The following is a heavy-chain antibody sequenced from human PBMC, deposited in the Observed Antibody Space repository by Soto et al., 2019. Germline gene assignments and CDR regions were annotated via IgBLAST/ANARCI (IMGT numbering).Heavy chain of an antibody. Sequence: GGSLRLSCATSGFPFSDYYMSWIRQAPGKGLEWLSHISPKSTYRNYADSVKGRFTISRDNTKSSLFLQMNSLGVEDTAVYYCARGGGGGLFEHWGQGVLVT. CDR1: GFPFSDYY. V-gene: IGHV3-11*06. CDR3: ARGGGGGLFEH. J-gene: IGHJ4*02. CDR2: ISPKSTYR. D-gene: IGHD2-21*01.